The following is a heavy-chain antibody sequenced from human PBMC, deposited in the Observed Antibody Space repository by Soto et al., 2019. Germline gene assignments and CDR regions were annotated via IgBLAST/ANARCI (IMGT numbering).Heavy chain of an antibody. CDR3: SRDLGSNCLQGWFDP. Sequence: GGSLRLSCAASRFTFRSYAVHWVRQAPGKGLEWVAAISYDGNNKYYADSVKGRFTVSRDNSKNTLYLQMQSLRTEDTAIYYCSRDLGSNCLQGWFDPWGHGTLVTVSS. V-gene: IGHV3-30-3*01. CDR1: RFTFRSYA. J-gene: IGHJ5*02. D-gene: IGHD6-13*01. CDR2: ISYDGNNK.